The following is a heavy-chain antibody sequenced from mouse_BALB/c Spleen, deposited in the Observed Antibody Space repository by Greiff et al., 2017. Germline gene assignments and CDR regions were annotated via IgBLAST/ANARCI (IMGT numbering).Heavy chain of an antibody. CDR1: GYTFTSYT. Sequence: VQLQQSGAELARPGASVQMSCKASGYTFTSYTMHWVQQRPGQGLEWIGYINPSSGYTNYNQKFKDKATLTADKSSSTAYMQLSSLTSEDSAVYYCARWGITTGGYFDYWGQGTTLTVSA. V-gene: IGHV1-4*01. CDR2: INPSSGYT. D-gene: IGHD2-4*01. J-gene: IGHJ2*01. CDR3: ARWGITTGGYFDY.